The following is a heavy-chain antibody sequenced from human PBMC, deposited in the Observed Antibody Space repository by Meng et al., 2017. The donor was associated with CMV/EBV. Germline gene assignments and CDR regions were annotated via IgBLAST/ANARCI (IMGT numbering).Heavy chain of an antibody. D-gene: IGHD6-6*01. V-gene: IGHV4-34*01. CDR2: INHSGST. CDR3: ARGSIAARLGLGD. Sequence: QVHLQQWGAGVLQPSATLPLTCAVYGGSFSGYYWSWIRQPPGKGLEWIGEINHSGSTNYNPSLKSRVTISVDTSKNQFSLKLSSVTAADTAVYYCARGSIAARLGLGDWGQGTLVTVSS. J-gene: IGHJ4*02. CDR1: GGSFSGYY.